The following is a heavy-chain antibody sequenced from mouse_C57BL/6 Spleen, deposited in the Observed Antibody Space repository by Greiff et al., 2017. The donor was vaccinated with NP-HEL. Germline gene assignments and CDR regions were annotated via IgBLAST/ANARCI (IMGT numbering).Heavy chain of an antibody. CDR1: GFTFSSYA. CDR2: ISDGGSYT. V-gene: IGHV5-4*03. Sequence: EVMLVESGGGLVKPGGSLKLSCAASGFTFSSYAMSWVRQTPEKRLEWVATISDGGSYTYYPDNVKGRFTISRDNAKNNRYLQMSHLKSEDTAMYYCASEGYWGQGTTLTVSS. J-gene: IGHJ2*01. CDR3: ASEGY.